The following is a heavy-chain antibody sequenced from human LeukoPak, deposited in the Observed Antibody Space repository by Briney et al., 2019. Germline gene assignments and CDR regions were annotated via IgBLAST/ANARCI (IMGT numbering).Heavy chain of an antibody. CDR3: ARSQSGVFDV. J-gene: IGHJ3*01. D-gene: IGHD2-8*01. V-gene: IGHV3-74*01. Sequence: GGSLRLSCVASGFTFSNYWMQWVRQVPGKGLVWVSRLNGDGTNIIYADSVKGRFTISRDNAEDTLYLQMNSLRAEDTALYYCARSQSGVFDVWGQGTMVTVSS. CDR1: GFTFSNYW. CDR2: LNGDGTNI.